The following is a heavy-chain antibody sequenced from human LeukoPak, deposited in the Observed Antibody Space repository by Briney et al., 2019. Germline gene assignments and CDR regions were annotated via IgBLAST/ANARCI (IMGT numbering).Heavy chain of an antibody. Sequence: ASVKVSCKASGYTFTGYYMHWVRQAPGQGLEWMGWINPNSGGTNYAQKFQGWVTMTRDTSISTAYMELSRLRSDDTAVYYCARGSGSYLRAFDIWGQGTMVTVSS. V-gene: IGHV1-2*04. J-gene: IGHJ3*02. CDR1: GYTFTGYY. CDR3: ARGSGSYLRAFDI. D-gene: IGHD1-26*01. CDR2: INPNSGGT.